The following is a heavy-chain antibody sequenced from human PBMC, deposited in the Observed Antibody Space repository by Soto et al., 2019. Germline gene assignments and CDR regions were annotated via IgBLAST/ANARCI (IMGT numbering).Heavy chain of an antibody. CDR2: MKPNSGNT. V-gene: IGHV1-8*01. D-gene: IGHD1-1*01. CDR1: GYTFTSYD. J-gene: IGHJ3*02. CDR3: PRGTTRGFLNAFDI. Sequence: ASVKVSGKASGYTFTSYDINWVRQATLQGLEWRGWMKPNSGNTCYAQKFQCRVTMTRNTSISTDYMELSSLISEDTAVYYCPRGTTRGFLNAFDIWGQGTMVTVS.